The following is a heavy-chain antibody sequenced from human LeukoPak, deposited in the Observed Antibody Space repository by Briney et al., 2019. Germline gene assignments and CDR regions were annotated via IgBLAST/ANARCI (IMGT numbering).Heavy chain of an antibody. V-gene: IGHV1-2*02. CDR2: INPNSGGT. Sequence: ASVKVSCKASGYTFAGYYMHWVRQAPGQGLEWMGWINPNSGGTNYAQKFQGRVTMTRDTSISTAYMELSRLRSDDTAVYYCARDGVGYYDSSGYYYFQHWGQGTLVTVSS. CDR3: ARDGVGYYDSSGYYYFQH. CDR1: GYTFAGYY. D-gene: IGHD3-22*01. J-gene: IGHJ1*01.